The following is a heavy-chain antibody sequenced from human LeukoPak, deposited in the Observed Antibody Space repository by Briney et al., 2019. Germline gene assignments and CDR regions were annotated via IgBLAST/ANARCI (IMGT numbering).Heavy chain of an antibody. J-gene: IGHJ4*02. CDR3: ARARGNTYGYFEY. V-gene: IGHV3-74*01. CDR2: INGDASST. CDR1: GLTLSGYW. Sequence: PGGSLRLSCAASGLTLSGYWMHWVRQAPGKGLVWVSLINGDASSTSYADSVKGRFTISRDNAKSTLYLQMNSLRVEDTAVYYCARARGNTYGYFEYWGQGTLVTVSS. D-gene: IGHD5-18*01.